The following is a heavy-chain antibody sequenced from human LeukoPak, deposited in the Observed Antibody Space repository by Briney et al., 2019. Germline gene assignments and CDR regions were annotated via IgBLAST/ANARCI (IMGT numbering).Heavy chain of an antibody. V-gene: IGHV3-23*01. CDR1: GFTFSSYA. CDR2: ISGSGGST. J-gene: IGHJ6*02. CDR3: ARGGNYYYYYGMDV. Sequence: GGSLRLSCAASGFTFSSYAMSWVRQAPGKGLEWVSAISGSGGSTYYADSVKGRFTISRDNSKNTLYLQMNSLRSEDTAVYYCARGGNYYYYYGMDVWGQGTTVTVPS. D-gene: IGHD1-14*01.